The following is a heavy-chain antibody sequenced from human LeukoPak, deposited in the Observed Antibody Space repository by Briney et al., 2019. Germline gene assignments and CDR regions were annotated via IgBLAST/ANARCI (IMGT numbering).Heavy chain of an antibody. CDR3: ARDADSSSWFDY. D-gene: IGHD6-13*01. V-gene: IGHV4-59*01. J-gene: IGHJ4*02. CDR2: IYYSGST. Sequence: SETLSLTCSVSGGSISSYYWSWIRQPPGKGLEWIGYIYYSGSTNYNPSLKSRVTISVDTSKNQFSLKLSSVTAADTAVYYCARDADSSSWFDYWGQGTLVTVSS. CDR1: GGSISSYY.